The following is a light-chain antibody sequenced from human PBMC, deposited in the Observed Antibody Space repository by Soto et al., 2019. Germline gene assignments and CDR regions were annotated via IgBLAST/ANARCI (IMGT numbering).Light chain of an antibody. CDR3: QQRNFRPEIT. J-gene: IGKJ4*01. CDR2: DAS. Sequence: EIVLTQSPATLSLSPGERATLSCRASQSVSNYLAWYQQKPGQAPRLLIFDASNRATGIPPRFSGSGSGTDVSLTISSREAADSAIYYCQQRNFRPEITFGGGTKVEI. CDR1: QSVSNY. V-gene: IGKV3-11*01.